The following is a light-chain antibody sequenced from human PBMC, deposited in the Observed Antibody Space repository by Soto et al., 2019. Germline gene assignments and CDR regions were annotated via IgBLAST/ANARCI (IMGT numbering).Light chain of an antibody. CDR1: QSISSW. CDR3: QQYYTYSGT. V-gene: IGKV1-5*03. Sequence: DIQMTQSPSTLSASVGDRVTITCRASQSISSWLAWYQQKPGKAPKLLIYKASSLQSGVPPRFSGSGSGTEFPLIISSVQPDDFATYYCQQYYTYSGTFGQGTKVEIK. CDR2: KAS. J-gene: IGKJ1*01.